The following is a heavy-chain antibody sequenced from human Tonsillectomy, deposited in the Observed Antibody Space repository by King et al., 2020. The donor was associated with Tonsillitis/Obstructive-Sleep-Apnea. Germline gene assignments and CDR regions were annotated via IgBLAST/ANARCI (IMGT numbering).Heavy chain of an antibody. CDR1: GFTFVDYG. Sequence: VQLVESGGGVVRPGGSLRLSCAASGFTFVDYGMSWVRQAPGKGLEWVSGINWSGGSTGYAVFVKGRFTISRANAKNSLYLQMNSLRAEDTALYYCARGDGATVTTTSGYFDLWGRGTLVTVSS. CDR2: INWSGGST. V-gene: IGHV3-20*04. J-gene: IGHJ2*01. CDR3: ARGDGATVTTTSGYFDL. D-gene: IGHD4-17*01.